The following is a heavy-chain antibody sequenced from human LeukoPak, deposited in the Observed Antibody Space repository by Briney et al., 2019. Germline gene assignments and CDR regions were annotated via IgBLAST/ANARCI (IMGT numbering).Heavy chain of an antibody. CDR1: GGSISSGGYY. CDR2: IYHSGST. Sequence: SETLSLTCTVSGGSISSGGYYWSWIRQPPGKGLEWIGYIYHSGSTYYNPSLKSRVTISVDRSKNQFSLKLSSVTAADTAVYYCARDAVGKSDFWGQGTLVTVSS. D-gene: IGHD1-26*01. J-gene: IGHJ4*02. V-gene: IGHV4-30-2*01. CDR3: ARDAVGKSDF.